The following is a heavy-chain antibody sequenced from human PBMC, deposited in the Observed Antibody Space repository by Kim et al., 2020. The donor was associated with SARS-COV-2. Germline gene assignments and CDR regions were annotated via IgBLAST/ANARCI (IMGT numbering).Heavy chain of an antibody. Sequence: NGNTKNSPKFQGRGTLTRDTSASTAYLELSSLRSEDTAVYYCARKREGMDVWGKGTTVTVSS. CDR2: NGNT. CDR3: ARKREGMDV. V-gene: IGHV1-3*01. J-gene: IGHJ6*03.